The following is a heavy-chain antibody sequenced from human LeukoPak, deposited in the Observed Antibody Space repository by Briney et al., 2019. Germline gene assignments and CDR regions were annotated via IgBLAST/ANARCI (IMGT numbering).Heavy chain of an antibody. D-gene: IGHD3-22*01. CDR1: GYTFTSYY. CDR3: ARATMIDEDAFDI. J-gene: IGHJ3*02. V-gene: IGHV1-46*01. Sequence: ASVKVSCKASGYTFTSYYMHWVRQAPGQGLEWMGIINPSGGSTSYAQKLQGRVTMTTDTSTSTAYMELRSLRSDDTAVYYCARATMIDEDAFDIWGQGTMVTVSS. CDR2: INPSGGST.